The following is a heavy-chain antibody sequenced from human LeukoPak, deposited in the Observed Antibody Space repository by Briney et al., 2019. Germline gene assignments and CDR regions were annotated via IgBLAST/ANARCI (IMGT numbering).Heavy chain of an antibody. J-gene: IGHJ3*02. CDR2: INSDGSST. Sequence: LAGGSLRLSCAASGFTFSSYWMHWVRQAPGKGLVWVSRINSDGSSTSYADSVKGRFTISRDNAKNSLYLQMNSLRAEDTALYYCAREYRRSLGAFDIWGQGTMVTVSS. CDR1: GFTFSSYW. CDR3: AREYRRSLGAFDI. V-gene: IGHV3-74*01. D-gene: IGHD6-6*01.